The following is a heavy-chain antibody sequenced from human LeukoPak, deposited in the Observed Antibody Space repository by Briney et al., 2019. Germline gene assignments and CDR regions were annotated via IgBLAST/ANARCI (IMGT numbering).Heavy chain of an antibody. CDR3: AKAVRWLDPVY. J-gene: IGHJ4*02. CDR2: ISGSGGST. CDR1: GFTFSSYG. V-gene: IGHV3-23*01. D-gene: IGHD6-19*01. Sequence: GGSLRLSCAASGFTFSSYGMHWVRQAPGKGLEWVSAISGSGGSTYYADSVKGRFTISRDNSKNTLYLQMNSLRAEDTAVYYCAKAVRWLDPVYWGQGTLVTVSS.